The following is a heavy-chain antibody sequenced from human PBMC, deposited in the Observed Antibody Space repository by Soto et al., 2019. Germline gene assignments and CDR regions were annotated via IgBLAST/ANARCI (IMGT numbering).Heavy chain of an antibody. CDR3: ARVTYGSGIYYYYGMDV. V-gene: IGHV3-7*03. CDR2: IKQDGSEK. CDR1: GVTFSSYG. Sequence: PGGSLRLSCAASGVTFSSYGMSWVRQAPGKGLEWVANIKQDGSEKYYVDSVKGRFTISRDNAKNSLYLQMNSLRAEDTAVYYCARVTYGSGIYYYYGMDVWGKGTTVTVS. J-gene: IGHJ6*04. D-gene: IGHD3-10*01.